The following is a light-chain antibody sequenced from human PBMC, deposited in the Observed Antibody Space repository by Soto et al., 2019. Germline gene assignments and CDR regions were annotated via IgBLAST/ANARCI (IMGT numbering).Light chain of an antibody. CDR3: QQFHSVPIT. V-gene: IGKV1-5*01. CDR2: DAS. CDR1: QSITIW. Sequence: DIPMTQSPSTLSASAGDRVTITCRASQSITIWLAWYQKKPGKAPKLLIYDASTLESGVPSRFSGSGSATEISLTIGSQHPNYLATYYFQQFHSVPITFGQGTRLEIK. J-gene: IGKJ5*01.